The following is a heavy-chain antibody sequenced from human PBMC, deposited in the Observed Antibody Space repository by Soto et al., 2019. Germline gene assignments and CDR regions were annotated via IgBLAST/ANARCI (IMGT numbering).Heavy chain of an antibody. CDR1: GYTFASYG. V-gene: IGHV1-18*01. J-gene: IGHJ6*02. CDR2: ISAYNGNT. CDR3: AREGTCSSTSSPTYFSFGMDV. D-gene: IGHD2-2*01. Sequence: QVQLVQSGAEVKKPGASVKVSCKASGYTFASYGISWVRQAPGQGLEWMGWISAYNGNTNYAQKLQGRVTMTTDTFTRTAYMEVRSLRSDDTAVYYCAREGTCSSTSSPTYFSFGMDVWGQGTTVTVSS.